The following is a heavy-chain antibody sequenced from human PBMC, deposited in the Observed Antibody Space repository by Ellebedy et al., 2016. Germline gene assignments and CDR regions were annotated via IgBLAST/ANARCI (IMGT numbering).Heavy chain of an antibody. CDR3: ASSYYDFVWGSSS. J-gene: IGHJ5*02. CDR2: ISGSGGST. D-gene: IGHD3-16*01. V-gene: IGHV3-23*01. CDR1: GFTFSSYA. Sequence: GESLKISXAASGFTFSSYAMSWVRQAPGKGLEWVSAISGSGGSTYYADSVKGRFTISRDNSKNTLYLQMSSLRAEDTAVYYCASSYYDFVWGSSSWGQGTLVTVSS.